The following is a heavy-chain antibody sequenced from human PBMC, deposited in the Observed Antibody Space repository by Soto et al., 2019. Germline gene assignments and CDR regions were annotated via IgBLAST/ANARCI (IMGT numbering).Heavy chain of an antibody. V-gene: IGHV3-23*01. CDR2: VSPNGQGI. CDR3: AKDRDYPRDYFHY. CDR1: GFSFSNYA. Sequence: GGSLRLSCAASGFSFSNYAMNWVRQAPGKGLEWVSAVSPNGQGIYYADSVRGRFTISRDFSKNTVFLHMDSLRAEDTAVYYCAKDRDYPRDYFHYWGQGTLVTVSS. D-gene: IGHD3-10*01. J-gene: IGHJ4*02.